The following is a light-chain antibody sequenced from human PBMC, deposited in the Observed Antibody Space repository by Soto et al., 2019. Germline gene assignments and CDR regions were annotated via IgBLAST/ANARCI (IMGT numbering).Light chain of an antibody. CDR2: RAS. CDR3: QQYHSYIT. Sequence: IQMTQSPSTLSGSVGDRVTITCRASQTISSWLAWYQQKPGKAPKLLIYRASSLQSGVPSRFSAIGSGTEFTLTISSMKPDDFATDYCQQYHSYITFGQGTRLEIK. CDR1: QTISSW. J-gene: IGKJ5*01. V-gene: IGKV1-5*03.